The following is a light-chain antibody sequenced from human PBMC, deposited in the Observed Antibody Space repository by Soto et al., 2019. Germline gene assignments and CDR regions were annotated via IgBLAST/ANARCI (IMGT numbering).Light chain of an antibody. J-gene: IGKJ5*01. CDR3: QVRTNWSIA. CDR1: QSVSSSY. CDR2: DAS. V-gene: IGKV3-11*01. Sequence: IVLPKSHGTLSFSPGERATLTCRASQSVSSSYLAWYQQKPGQAPRLLIYDASNRATGIPARFSGTGSGTDFTLTINNLEPEDFAVYYCQVRTNWSIAFGRGTRLEIK.